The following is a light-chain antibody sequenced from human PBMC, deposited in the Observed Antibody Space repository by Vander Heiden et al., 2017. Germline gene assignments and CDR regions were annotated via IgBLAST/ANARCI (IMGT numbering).Light chain of an antibody. Sequence: DIQMTQSPSSLSASAGDRVTITCRASQSISSYLNWYQQKPGKAPKLLIYAASSLQSGVPSRFSGSGSGTDFTLTISSLQPEDFATYYCQQSDSTQYTFGQGTKLEIK. CDR3: QQSDSTQYT. J-gene: IGKJ2*01. CDR1: QSISSY. CDR2: AAS. V-gene: IGKV1-39*01.